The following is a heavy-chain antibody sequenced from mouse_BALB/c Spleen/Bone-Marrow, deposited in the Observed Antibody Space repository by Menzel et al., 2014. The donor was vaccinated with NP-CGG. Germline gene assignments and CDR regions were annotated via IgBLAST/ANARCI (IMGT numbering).Heavy chain of an antibody. CDR2: INPYNGDT. D-gene: IGHD2-14*01. CDR3: TRVSTTWYCDD. V-gene: IGHV1-20*02. Sequence: VQLQQSGPELVKPGASVKISCKASGYSFTGYFMNWVMQSHGKSLEWIGRINPYNGDTFYNQKFKDKATSTEDKSSSTAHMELRSLASEDSAVYYYTRVSTTWYCDDWGAGTTVTVSS. J-gene: IGHJ1*01. CDR1: GYSFTGYF.